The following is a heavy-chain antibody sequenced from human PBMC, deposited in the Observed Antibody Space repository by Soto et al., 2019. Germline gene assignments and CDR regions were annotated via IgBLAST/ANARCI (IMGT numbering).Heavy chain of an antibody. D-gene: IGHD3-22*01. CDR3: AKARARYYDSSGYYPFDY. J-gene: IGHJ4*02. V-gene: IGHV3-23*01. CDR1: GFTFSSYA. Sequence: PGGSLRLSCAASGFTFSSYAMSWVRQAPGKGLEWVSAISGSGGSTYYADSVKGRFTISRDNSKNTLYLQMNSLRAEVTAVYYCAKARARYYDSSGYYPFDYWGQGTLVTVSS. CDR2: ISGSGGST.